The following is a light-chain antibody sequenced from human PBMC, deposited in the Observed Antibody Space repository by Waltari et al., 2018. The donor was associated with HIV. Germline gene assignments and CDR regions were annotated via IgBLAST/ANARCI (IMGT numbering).Light chain of an antibody. CDR2: DVR. Sequence: QSVLTQPASVSGSPGQSITISCTGTGSDVGGYNYVSWYQQRPGAAPNLLIYDVRNRPAGISSRFSGSKSGNTASLTISGLQAEDEADYYCSSYTDTTTLGVVFGGGTKLTVL. J-gene: IGLJ2*01. CDR3: SSYTDTTTLGVV. V-gene: IGLV2-14*03. CDR1: GSDVGGYNY.